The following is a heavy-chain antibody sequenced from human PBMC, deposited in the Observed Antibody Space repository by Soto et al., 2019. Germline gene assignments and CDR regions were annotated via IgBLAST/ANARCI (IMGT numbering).Heavy chain of an antibody. CDR3: AREVDCTNGVCSRGWDYYYGMDV. V-gene: IGHV3-7*01. CDR2: IKQDGSEK. Sequence: GGSLRLSCAASGFTFSSYWMSWVRQAPGKGLEWVANIKQDGSEKYYADSVKGRFTISRDNSKNTLYLQMNSLRAEDTAVYYCAREVDCTNGVCSRGWDYYYGMDVWGQGTTVTVSS. J-gene: IGHJ6*02. CDR1: GFTFSSYW. D-gene: IGHD2-8*01.